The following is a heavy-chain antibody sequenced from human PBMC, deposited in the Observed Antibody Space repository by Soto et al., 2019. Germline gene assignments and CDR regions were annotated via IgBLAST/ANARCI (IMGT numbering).Heavy chain of an antibody. CDR1: GFTFTNYA. V-gene: IGHV3-23*01. CDR2: ISGIGESA. D-gene: IGHD2-2*01. Sequence: PGGSLRLSCAASGFTFTNYAMNWVRQASGKGLEWISGISGIGESAYYADFVAGRFTISRDNSKNTLYLQMNSLRAEDTAVYYCAKGKDIVLVPAAIPYDYWGQGMLVTVSS. CDR3: AKGKDIVLVPAAIPYDY. J-gene: IGHJ4*02.